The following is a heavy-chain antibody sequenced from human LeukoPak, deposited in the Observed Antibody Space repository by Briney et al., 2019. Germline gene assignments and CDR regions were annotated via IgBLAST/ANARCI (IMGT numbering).Heavy chain of an antibody. J-gene: IGHJ4*02. CDR2: IYDSGST. Sequence: GSLRLSCAASGFTFSSYSMNWVRQAPGKGLEWIGSIYDSGSTYYNPSLKSRVTISVDTSKNQFSLKLNSVTAADTAVYYCARDKRPVGSGGCLDCWGQGTLVTVSS. CDR3: ARDKRPVGSGGCLDC. V-gene: IGHV4-39*07. CDR1: GFTFSSYS. D-gene: IGHD6-19*01.